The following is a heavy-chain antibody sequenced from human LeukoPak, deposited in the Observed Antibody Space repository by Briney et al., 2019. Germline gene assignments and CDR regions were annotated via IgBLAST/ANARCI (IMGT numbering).Heavy chain of an antibody. CDR1: GYTFTSYA. CDR2: INAGNGNT. Sequence: ASVKVSCKASGYTFTSYAMNWVRQAPGQRLEWMGWINAGNGNTKYSQKFQGRVTITRDTSASTAYMELSSLRSEDTAVYYCARLYDPKYYYYGMDVWGQGTTVTVSS. D-gene: IGHD3-3*01. CDR3: ARLYDPKYYYYGMDV. V-gene: IGHV1-3*01. J-gene: IGHJ6*02.